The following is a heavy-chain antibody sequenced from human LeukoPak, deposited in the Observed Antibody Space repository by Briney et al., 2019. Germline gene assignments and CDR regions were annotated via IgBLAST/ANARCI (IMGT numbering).Heavy chain of an antibody. CDR2: ISWNSGSI. CDR3: AKAGMTTVTPFDY. Sequence: GGSLRLSCAASGFTFDDYAMHWVRQAPGKGLEWVSGISWNSGSIGYTDSVKGRFTISRDNAKNSLYLQMNSLRAEDTALYYCAKAGMTTVTPFDYWGQGTLVTVSS. V-gene: IGHV3-9*01. D-gene: IGHD4-17*01. CDR1: GFTFDDYA. J-gene: IGHJ4*02.